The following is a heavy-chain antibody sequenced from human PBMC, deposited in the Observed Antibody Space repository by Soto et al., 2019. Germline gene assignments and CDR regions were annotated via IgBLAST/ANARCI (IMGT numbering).Heavy chain of an antibody. CDR2: IYYSGRT. CDR3: ARRYGGNLDY. CDR1: GGSISSYY. V-gene: IGHV4-59*08. Sequence: QVQLQESGPGLVKPSETLSLTCTVSGGSISSYYWSWIRQPPGKGLDWIGYIYYSGRTNYNPSLKSRVTISVDTSKNQFPLKRSSGTAADTAVYYCARRYGGNLDYWGQGTLVTVSS. D-gene: IGHD1-26*01. J-gene: IGHJ4*02.